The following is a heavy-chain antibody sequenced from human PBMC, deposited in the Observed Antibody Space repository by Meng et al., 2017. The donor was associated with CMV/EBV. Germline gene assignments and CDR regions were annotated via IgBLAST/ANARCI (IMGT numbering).Heavy chain of an antibody. J-gene: IGHJ6*02. Sequence: GESLKISCAASGFTVSSNEMSWVRQAPGKGLEWVSSISGGSTYYADSRKGRFTISRDNSKNTLHLQMNSLRAEDTAVYYCARELVVVVPAATPYYYYGMDVWGQGTTVTVSS. CDR3: ARELVVVVPAATPYYYYGMDV. CDR1: GFTVSSNE. V-gene: IGHV3-38-3*01. D-gene: IGHD2-2*01. CDR2: ISGGST.